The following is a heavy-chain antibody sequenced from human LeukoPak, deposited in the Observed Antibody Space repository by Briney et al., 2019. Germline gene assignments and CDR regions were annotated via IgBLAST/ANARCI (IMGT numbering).Heavy chain of an antibody. J-gene: IGHJ6*03. Sequence: GGSLRLSCAASGFTFTDFYMNWVRQAPGKGLEWVSWISPTSSYMYYADSVKGRFTISRDNAKNSLYLQMNSLRAEDTAVYYCARETTGRGHYYYYYYMDVWGKGTTVTVSS. CDR2: ISPTSSYM. CDR3: ARETTGRGHYYYYYYMDV. CDR1: GFTFTDFY. D-gene: IGHD1-1*01. V-gene: IGHV3-21*01.